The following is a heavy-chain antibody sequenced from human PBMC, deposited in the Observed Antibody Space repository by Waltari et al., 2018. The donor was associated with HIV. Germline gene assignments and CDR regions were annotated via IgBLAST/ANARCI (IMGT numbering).Heavy chain of an antibody. CDR1: GFGFTLYG. D-gene: IGHD6-19*01. CDR3: VKDGCSSGWCFDY. J-gene: IGHJ4*02. Sequence: VQLVESGGGVVQPGGSLRLSCGASGFGFTLYGIHWVRQAPGKGLGGVGFICPDGSDKCFGDSVKGRVTISRENSKNTVNLQMHSLRVNDTATYFCVKDGCSSGWCFDYWGQGTLVTVSS. CDR2: ICPDGSDK. V-gene: IGHV3-30*02.